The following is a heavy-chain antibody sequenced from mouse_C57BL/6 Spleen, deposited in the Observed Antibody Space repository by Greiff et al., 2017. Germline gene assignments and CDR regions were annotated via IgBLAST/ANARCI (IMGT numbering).Heavy chain of an antibody. J-gene: IGHJ4*01. CDR3: AEGPDYNGSSYGAMDY. V-gene: IGHV2-5*01. CDR2: IWRGGST. Sequence: VQLQQSGPGLVQPSQSLSITCTVSGFSLTSYGVHWVRQSPGQGLEWLGVIWRGGSTDYNAAFMSRLSITKDNSKSQVFLKMKSLQADDTAIYYGAEGPDYNGSSYGAMDYWGQGTSVTVSS. D-gene: IGHD1-1*01. CDR1: GFSLTSYG.